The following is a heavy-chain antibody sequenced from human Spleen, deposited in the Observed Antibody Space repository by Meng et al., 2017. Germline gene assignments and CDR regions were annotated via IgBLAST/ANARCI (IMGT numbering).Heavy chain of an antibody. CDR1: GFTFDDYG. J-gene: IGHJ1*01. V-gene: IGHV3-20*04. D-gene: IGHD6-19*01. CDR3: ASRVVAVAGTEYFQH. CDR2: INWNGGST. Sequence: GESLKISCAASGFTFDDYGMSWVRQAPGKGLEWVSGINWNGGSTGYADSVKGRFTISRDNAKNSLYLQMNSLRAEDTALYYCASRVVAVAGTEYFQHWGQGTLVTVSS.